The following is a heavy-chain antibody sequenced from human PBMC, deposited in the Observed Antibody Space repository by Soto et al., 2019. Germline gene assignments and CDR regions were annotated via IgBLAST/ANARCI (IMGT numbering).Heavy chain of an antibody. CDR1: GFTFSTYW. Sequence: EVQLVESGGGLVQPGGSLRLSCAVSGFTFSTYWMSWVRQAPGKGLEWLANIKQDGSEKNYVDSVKGRFTISRDNAKNKLYLQMGGLGVENTAVYYCVRGGWPVVYSGQGTLVIVSS. CDR2: IKQDGSEK. V-gene: IGHV3-7*04. CDR3: VRGGWPVVY. J-gene: IGHJ4*02.